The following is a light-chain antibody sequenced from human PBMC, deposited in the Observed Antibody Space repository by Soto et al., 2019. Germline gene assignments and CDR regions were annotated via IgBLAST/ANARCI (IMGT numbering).Light chain of an antibody. CDR1: QSVSNW. CDR2: DAS. CDR3: QQYNSYPET. J-gene: IGKJ1*01. Sequence: DIQMTQSSSTLSASVGDRVTITCRASQSVSNWLAWYQQKPGKAPRLLIYDASSLQSGVPSSFSGSGSGTEFTLTISSLQPDDFATYYCQQYNSYPETFGQGTKVEIK. V-gene: IGKV1-5*01.